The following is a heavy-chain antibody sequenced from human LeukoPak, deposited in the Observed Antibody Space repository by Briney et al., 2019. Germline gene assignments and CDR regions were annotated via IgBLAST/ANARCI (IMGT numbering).Heavy chain of an antibody. D-gene: IGHD3-10*01. V-gene: IGHV3-21*01. J-gene: IGHJ4*02. CDR1: GFTFSDFP. CDR2: IFPSSVEI. Sequence: GGSLRLSCAASGFTFSDFPMIWVRQAPGKGLEWVSTIFPSSVEIHYADSVKGRFTISRDNAKNTLYLQMNSLRDEDTAVYYCARVEIYYGAGTYSDYWGQGTLVTVSS. CDR3: ARVEIYYGAGTYSDY.